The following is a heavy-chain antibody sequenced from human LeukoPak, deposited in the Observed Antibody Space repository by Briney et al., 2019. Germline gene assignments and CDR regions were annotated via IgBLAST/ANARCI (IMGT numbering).Heavy chain of an antibody. CDR2: IIPVFGTA. D-gene: IGHD6-13*01. CDR1: GGTFSSYA. V-gene: IGHV1-69*05. J-gene: IGHJ3*02. CDR3: ARDGLAAPTAFDI. Sequence: SVKVSCKASGGTFSSYAISWVRQAPGQGLEWMGGIIPVFGTANYAQKFQGRVTITTDESASTAYMELSSLRSEDTAVYYCARDGLAAPTAFDIWGQGTMVTVSS.